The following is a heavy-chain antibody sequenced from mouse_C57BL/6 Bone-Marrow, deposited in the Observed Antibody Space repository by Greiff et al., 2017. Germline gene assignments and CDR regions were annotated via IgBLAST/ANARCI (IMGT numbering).Heavy chain of an antibody. Sequence: VQLQQSGAELVRPGASVKLSCKASGYTFTDSYINWVKQRPGQGLEWIARIYPGSGNTYYNEKFKGKATLTAEKSSSTAYMQLSSLTSEDSAVYCCARSADWVDYWGQGTTLTVSS. V-gene: IGHV1-76*01. CDR1: GYTFTDSY. J-gene: IGHJ2*01. CDR2: IYPGSGNT. D-gene: IGHD4-1*01. CDR3: ARSADWVDY.